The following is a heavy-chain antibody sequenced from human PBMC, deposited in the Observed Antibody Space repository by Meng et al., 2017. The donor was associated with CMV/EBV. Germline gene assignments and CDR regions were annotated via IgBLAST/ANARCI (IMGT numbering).Heavy chain of an antibody. CDR2: ISYDGSNK. D-gene: IGHD6-13*01. CDR1: GFTFSSYA. V-gene: IGHV3-30-3*01. Sequence: GESLTISCAASGFTFSSYAMHWVRPAPGKGLEWVAVISYDGSNKYYADSVKGRFTISRDNSKTALYLQMNRLRAEDTAVYYCARDGYSSSWYGPGYYYYYYGMDVWGQGTTVTVSS. J-gene: IGHJ6*02. CDR3: ARDGYSSSWYGPGYYYYYYGMDV.